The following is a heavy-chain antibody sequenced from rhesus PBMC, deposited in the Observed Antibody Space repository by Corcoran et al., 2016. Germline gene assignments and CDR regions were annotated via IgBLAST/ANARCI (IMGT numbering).Heavy chain of an antibody. Sequence: EVQLVESGAGLVQPGGSLRLSCAASGFTFSNSCMSWVRQAPGKGLEWFARLKRKAEGETAEYAASGKGRCTISREDSKKTLDLQMNSLKTEDTAGYYGTTDPYSGYSYGFDVGGPGVLVTVSA. J-gene: IGHJ5-1*01. CDR2: LKRKAEGETA. CDR3: TTDPYSGYSYGFDV. CDR1: GFTFSNSC. V-gene: IGHV3-30*02. D-gene: IGHD5-24*01.